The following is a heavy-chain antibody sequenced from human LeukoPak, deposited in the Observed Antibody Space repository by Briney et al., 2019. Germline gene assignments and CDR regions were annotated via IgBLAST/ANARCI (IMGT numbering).Heavy chain of an antibody. D-gene: IGHD3-10*01. V-gene: IGHV1-18*01. CDR1: GYTFTSYG. CDR2: ISVYNGNT. J-gene: IGHJ5*02. Sequence: ASVKVSCKASGYTFTSYGISWVRQAPGQGLEWMGWISVYNGNTKYVQKFQGRVTITADESTSTAYMELSSLRSEDTAVYYCARVAYTYYYGSGSTPSRFDPWGQGTLVTVSS. CDR3: ARVAYTYYYGSGSTPSRFDP.